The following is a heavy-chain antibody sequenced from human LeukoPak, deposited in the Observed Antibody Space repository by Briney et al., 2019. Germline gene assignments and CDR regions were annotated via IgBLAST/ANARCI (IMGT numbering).Heavy chain of an antibody. D-gene: IGHD5-24*01. CDR2: ISGNGDST. Sequence: PGGSLRLSCSAPGFTFSNFAMNWVRQAPGKGLEWVSIISGNGDSTYYTESVKGRFTISRDNAKNSLYLQMNSLRAEDTAVYYCAREEMATGDYWGQGTLVTVSS. CDR1: GFTFSNFA. CDR3: AREEMATGDY. V-gene: IGHV3-23*01. J-gene: IGHJ4*02.